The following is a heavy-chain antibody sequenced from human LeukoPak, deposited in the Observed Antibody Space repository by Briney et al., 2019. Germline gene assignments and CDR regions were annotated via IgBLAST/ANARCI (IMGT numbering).Heavy chain of an antibody. CDR1: GYTFTGYY. J-gene: IGHJ4*02. Sequence: ASVKVSRKASGYTFTGYYMHWVRQAPGQGLEWMGWINPNSGGTNYAQKFQGRVTMTRDTSISTAYMELSRLRSDDTAVYYCARDRRGYCSGGSCFTGSFYFDYWGQGTLVTVSS. CDR3: ARDRRGYCSGGSCFTGSFYFDY. V-gene: IGHV1-2*02. D-gene: IGHD2-15*01. CDR2: INPNSGGT.